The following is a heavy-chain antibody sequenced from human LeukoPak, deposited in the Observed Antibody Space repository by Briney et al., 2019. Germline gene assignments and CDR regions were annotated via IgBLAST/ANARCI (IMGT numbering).Heavy chain of an antibody. CDR1: GGSISSYY. CDR3: ARVDMITFGGVIASYYFDY. D-gene: IGHD3-16*02. CDR2: FYYSGST. J-gene: IGHJ4*02. V-gene: IGHV4-59*01. Sequence: SETLSLTCTVSGGSISSYYWSWIRQPPGKGLEWIGYFYYSGSTNYNPSLKSRVTISVDTSKNQFSLKLSSVTAADAAVYYCARVDMITFGGVIASYYFDYWGQGTLVTVSS.